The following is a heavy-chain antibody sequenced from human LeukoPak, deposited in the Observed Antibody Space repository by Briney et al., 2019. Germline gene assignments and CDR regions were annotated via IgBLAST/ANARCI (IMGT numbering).Heavy chain of an antibody. D-gene: IGHD2-2*01. CDR2: ISYDGSNK. CDR1: GFTFSSYA. CDR3: ARDLVVVPAGPVGFDY. V-gene: IGHV3-30*04. Sequence: GGPLRLSCAASGFTFSSYAMHWVRQAPGKGLEWVAVISYDGSNKYYADSVKGRFTIPRDNSKNTLYLQMNSLRAEDTAVYYCARDLVVVPAGPVGFDYWGQGTLVTVSS. J-gene: IGHJ4*02.